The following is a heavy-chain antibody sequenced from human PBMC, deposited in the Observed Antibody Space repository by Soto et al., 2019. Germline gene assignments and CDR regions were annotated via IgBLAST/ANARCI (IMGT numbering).Heavy chain of an antibody. CDR3: ARAGLGDGSDY. Sequence: QVQLQESGPGLVKPSETLSLTCTVSGGSVSSGSYYWSWIRQPPGKGLEWIGYIYYSGSTNYNHSLKSRVTISVDTSKNQFSLKLSSVTAADTAVYYCARAGLGDGSDYWGQGTLVTVSS. D-gene: IGHD1-26*01. J-gene: IGHJ4*02. V-gene: IGHV4-61*01. CDR1: GGSVSSGSYY. CDR2: IYYSGST.